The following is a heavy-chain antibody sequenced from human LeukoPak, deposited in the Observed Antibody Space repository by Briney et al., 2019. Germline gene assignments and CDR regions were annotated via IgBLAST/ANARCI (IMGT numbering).Heavy chain of an antibody. CDR1: GDSISRFY. Sequence: SETLSLTCSVSGDSISRFYWSWVRQPPGKGLEWIGYTGDTNYNPSLKSRVTISLDASKSQFSLKLSSVTAADTAMYYCARGITMVRGVIMSPSPTIDYWGQGTLVTVSS. D-gene: IGHD3-10*01. CDR3: ARGITMVRGVIMSPSPTIDY. J-gene: IGHJ4*02. V-gene: IGHV4-59*01. CDR2: YTGDT.